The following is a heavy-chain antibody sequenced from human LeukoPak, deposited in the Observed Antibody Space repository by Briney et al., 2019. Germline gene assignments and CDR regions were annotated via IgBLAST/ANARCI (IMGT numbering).Heavy chain of an antibody. J-gene: IGHJ4*02. Sequence: GGSLRLSCAASGFTFSSYGMSWVRQAPGKGLEWVSAISGNGGSTYYADSVKGRFTISRDNSKNTLYLQMNSLRAEDTAVYYCAKVLRLGIAVAGNNFDYWGQGTLVTVSS. D-gene: IGHD6-19*01. CDR1: GFTFSSYG. CDR2: ISGNGGST. CDR3: AKVLRLGIAVAGNNFDY. V-gene: IGHV3-23*01.